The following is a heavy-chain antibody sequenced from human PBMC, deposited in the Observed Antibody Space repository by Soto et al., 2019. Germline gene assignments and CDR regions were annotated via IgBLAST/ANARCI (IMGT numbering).Heavy chain of an antibody. CDR1: DYSISSGYY. V-gene: IGHV4-38-2*01. CDR3: AGRGDGYNTGPFDY. Sequence: SETLSLTCAVSDYSISSGYYWGWIRQPPGKGLEWIGSIYHSGSTYYNPSLKSRVTISVDTSKNQLSLKLSSVTAADTAVYYCAGRGDGYNTGPFDYWGQGTLVTVSS. CDR2: IYHSGST. J-gene: IGHJ4*02. D-gene: IGHD5-12*01.